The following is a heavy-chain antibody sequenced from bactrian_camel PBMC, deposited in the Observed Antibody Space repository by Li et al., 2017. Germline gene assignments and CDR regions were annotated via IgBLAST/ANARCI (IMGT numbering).Heavy chain of an antibody. CDR3: AAIRPSGTWCPGNY. CDR1: GSIFRSYG. J-gene: IGHJ4*01. CDR2: IYSDDSNT. D-gene: IGHD1*01. V-gene: IGHV3S6*01. Sequence: HVQLVESGGESVQAGGSLRLSCAASGSIFRSYGMTWVRQAPGKGLEWVSGIYSDDSNTRYADSVKGRFTISEDRHKATLYPEMNGMKADDTAVYYCAAIRPSGTWCPGNYWGQGTQVTVS.